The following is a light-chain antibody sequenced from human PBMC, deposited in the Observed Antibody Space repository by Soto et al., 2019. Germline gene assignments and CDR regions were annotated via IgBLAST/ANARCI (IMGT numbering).Light chain of an antibody. CDR2: EGS. Sequence: QSALTQPASVSGSPGQSITISCTGTSSDVGSYNLVSWYQQHPGKAPKLMIYEGSKRPSGVSNRFSGSKSGNTASPTISGLQAEDEADYYCFSYAGSSTYVFGTGTKLTVL. CDR3: FSYAGSSTYV. J-gene: IGLJ1*01. CDR1: SSDVGSYNL. V-gene: IGLV2-23*01.